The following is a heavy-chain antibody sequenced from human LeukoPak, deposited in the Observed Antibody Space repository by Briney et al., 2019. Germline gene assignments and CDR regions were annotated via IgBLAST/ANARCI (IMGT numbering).Heavy chain of an antibody. J-gene: IGHJ4*02. CDR3: ARHGTGTGYPLDY. CDR1: GDSINNYY. D-gene: IGHD3/OR15-3a*01. Sequence: SETLSLICNVPGDSINNYYWSWVRQPPGKGLEWIGYIYYSGSTNYNPTLKSRVTISVDTSKNQFSLKLTSVSAADTAMYYCARHGTGTGYPLDYWGLGTLVTVSS. CDR2: IYYSGST. V-gene: IGHV4-59*08.